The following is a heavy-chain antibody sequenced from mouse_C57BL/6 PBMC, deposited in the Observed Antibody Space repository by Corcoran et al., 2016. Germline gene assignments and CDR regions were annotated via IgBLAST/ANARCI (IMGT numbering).Heavy chain of an antibody. J-gene: IGHJ3*01. Sequence: QIQLVQSGHELKKPGETVKISCKASGYTFTTYGMSWVKQAPGKGLKWMGWINTYSGVPTYADDFKGRFAFSLATSASTAYLQINNLKNEDTATYFCARRGAAQAFFAYWGQGTLVTVSA. V-gene: IGHV9-3*01. CDR2: INTYSGVP. CDR3: ARRGAAQAFFAY. D-gene: IGHD3-2*02. CDR1: GYTFTTYG.